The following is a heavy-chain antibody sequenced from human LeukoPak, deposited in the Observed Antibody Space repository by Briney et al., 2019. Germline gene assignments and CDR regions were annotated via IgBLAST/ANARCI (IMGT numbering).Heavy chain of an antibody. J-gene: IGHJ4*02. CDR2: ITSTSDI. CDR3: ARQFGGSYGY. CDR1: GFSFSSYA. Sequence: GGSLRLSCAASGFSFSSYAMNWVRQAPGKGLEWVSSITSTSDIYYADSVKGRFTISRDNAKNSLYLEMNSLGAEDTAVYYCARQFGGSYGYWGQGTLVSVS. D-gene: IGHD1-26*01. V-gene: IGHV3-21*01.